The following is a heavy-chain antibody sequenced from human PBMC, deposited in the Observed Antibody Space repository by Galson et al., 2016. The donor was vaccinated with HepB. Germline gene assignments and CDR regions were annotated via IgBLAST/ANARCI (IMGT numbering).Heavy chain of an antibody. CDR1: GYIFTNHY. CDR2: MSPGGDRA. D-gene: IGHD3-16*01. Sequence: SVKVSCKASGYIFTNHYMHWVRQAPGQGFEWMGLMSPGGDRAFYAQKFQGRVTVTRDTSTSTVYMELSRQRSEDTAVYYCARGGEGHDFIDYWGQGTLVTVSS. V-gene: IGHV1-46*01. CDR3: ARGGEGHDFIDY. J-gene: IGHJ4*02.